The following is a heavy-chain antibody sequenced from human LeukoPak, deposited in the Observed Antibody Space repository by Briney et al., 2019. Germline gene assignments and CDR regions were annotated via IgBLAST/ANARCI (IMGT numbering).Heavy chain of an antibody. CDR1: GGTFSSYA. CDR3: ASKHVSPPFYYYYYMDV. J-gene: IGHJ6*03. Sequence: SVKVSCKASGGTFSSYAISWVRQAPGQGLEWMGGIIPIFGTANYAQKFQGRVTITTDESTSTAYMELSSLRSEDTAVYYCASKHVSPPFYYYYYMDVWGKGTTVTVPS. V-gene: IGHV1-69*05. CDR2: IIPIFGTA.